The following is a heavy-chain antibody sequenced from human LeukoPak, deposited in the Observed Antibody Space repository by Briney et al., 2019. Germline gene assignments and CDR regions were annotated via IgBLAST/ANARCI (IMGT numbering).Heavy chain of an antibody. CDR3: ARHFRVGATQSSFDF. CDR1: GYSFNTYW. Sequence: GESLKISFKGSGYSFNTYWIAWVRQMPGKGLEVMGIVYPGDSDTRYSPSFQGQVTISVDKSISTAYLQWSSLKASDTAIYYCARHFRVGATQSSFDFWGQGTLVTVSS. V-gene: IGHV5-51*01. CDR2: VYPGDSDT. J-gene: IGHJ4*02. D-gene: IGHD1-26*01.